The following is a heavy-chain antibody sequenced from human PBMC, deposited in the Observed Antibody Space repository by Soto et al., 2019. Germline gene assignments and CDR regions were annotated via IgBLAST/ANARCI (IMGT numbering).Heavy chain of an antibody. V-gene: IGHV3-49*03. Sequence: GGSLRLSCTASGFTFGDYAMSWFRQAPGKGLEWVGFIRSKAYGGTTEYAASVKGRFTISRDDSKSIAYLQMNSLKTEDTAVYYCTRCSGGSCYSSSEDYYYMDVWGKGTTVTVSS. CDR1: GFTFGDYA. CDR2: IRSKAYGGTT. J-gene: IGHJ6*03. CDR3: TRCSGGSCYSSSEDYYYMDV. D-gene: IGHD2-15*01.